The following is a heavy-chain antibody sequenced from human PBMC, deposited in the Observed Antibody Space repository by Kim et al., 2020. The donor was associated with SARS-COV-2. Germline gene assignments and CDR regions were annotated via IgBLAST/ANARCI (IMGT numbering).Heavy chain of an antibody. D-gene: IGHD2-15*01. CDR3: AAHSFGSLKF. CDR2: ISTDGSST. V-gene: IGHV3-74*01. CDR1: GFAFSNYW. Sequence: GGSLRLSCAASGFAFSNYWMHWVRQAPGKGLVWVSRISTDGSSTSYADSVKGRFTISRDNAENTLYLQMNSLRDEDTAVYYCAAHSFGSLKFGGQGTLVTVS. J-gene: IGHJ4*02.